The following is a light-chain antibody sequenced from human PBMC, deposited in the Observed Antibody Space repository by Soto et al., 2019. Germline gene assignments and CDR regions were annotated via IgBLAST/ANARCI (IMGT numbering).Light chain of an antibody. CDR3: CAYTTSSTVL. CDR2: DVS. V-gene: IGLV2-14*01. J-gene: IGLJ3*02. CDR1: SSDVGAYNY. Sequence: QSALTQPASVSGSPGQSITISCTGTSSDVGAYNYVSWYRQDAGKAPKLMIYDVSNRPSGVSDRFSGSKSGNTASLTISGLQDDDEADYYCCAYTTSSTVLFGGGTKLTVL.